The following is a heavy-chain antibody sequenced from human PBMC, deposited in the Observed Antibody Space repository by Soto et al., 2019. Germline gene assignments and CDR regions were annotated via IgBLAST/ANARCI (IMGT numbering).Heavy chain of an antibody. CDR2: INHSGST. Sequence: SETLSLTCAVYGGSFSGYYWSWIRQPPGKGLEWIGEINHSGSTNYNPSLKSRVTISVDTSKNQFSLKLSSVTAADTAVYYCARTPTGTTPHSFYYWGQATLGTV. J-gene: IGHJ4*02. CDR3: ARTPTGTTPHSFYY. CDR1: GGSFSGYY. V-gene: IGHV4-34*01. D-gene: IGHD1-1*01.